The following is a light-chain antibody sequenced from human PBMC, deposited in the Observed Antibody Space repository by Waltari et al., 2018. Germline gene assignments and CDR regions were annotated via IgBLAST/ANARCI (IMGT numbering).Light chain of an antibody. J-gene: IGLJ1*01. Sequence: SYELTQTPSVSVSTGQTARITCSGHELPRKYAYWFQQKSGQAPRLVIYEDTKRPSGIPDRFSGSSSGTVATLTIAGAQVDDEADYYCYSSDSTGLRVFGGGTSVVVL. CDR2: EDT. V-gene: IGLV3-10*01. CDR3: YSSDSTGLRV. CDR1: ELPRKY.